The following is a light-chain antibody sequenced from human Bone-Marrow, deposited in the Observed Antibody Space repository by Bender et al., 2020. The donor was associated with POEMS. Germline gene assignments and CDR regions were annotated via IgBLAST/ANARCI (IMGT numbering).Light chain of an antibody. V-gene: IGLV2-23*01. CDR2: EDS. J-gene: IGLJ2*01. CDR3: CSYAGRDTWA. CDR1: RSDVGSYKV. Sequence: QSALAQPASVSGSPGQSVSISCSGSRSDVGSYKVVSWYQQHPGKAPRLIIYEDSKRPSGVSSRFSASKSGNTASLTISGLQTDDGGDYFCCSYAGRDTWAFGGGTKLTVL.